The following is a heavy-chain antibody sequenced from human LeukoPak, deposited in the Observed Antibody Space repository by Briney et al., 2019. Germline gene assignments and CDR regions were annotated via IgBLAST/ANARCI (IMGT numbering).Heavy chain of an antibody. CDR2: INTNTGNP. Sequence: GASVKVSCKASGYTFTSYAMNWVRQAPGQGLEWMGWINTNTGNPTYAQGFTGRFVFSLDTSVSTAYLQISSLKAEDTAVYYCARDPELSVLLVAFDIWGQGTMVTVSS. CDR3: ARDPELSVLLVAFDI. J-gene: IGHJ3*02. D-gene: IGHD3-16*02. V-gene: IGHV7-4-1*02. CDR1: GYTFTSYA.